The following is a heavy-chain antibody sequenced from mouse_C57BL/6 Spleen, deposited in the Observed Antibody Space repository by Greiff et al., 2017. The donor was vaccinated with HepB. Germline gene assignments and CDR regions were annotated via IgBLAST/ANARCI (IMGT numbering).Heavy chain of an antibody. CDR1: GFNIKDYY. J-gene: IGHJ2*01. CDR2: IDPEDGDT. D-gene: IGHD2-2*01. Sequence: VQLQQSGAELVRPGASVKLSCTASGFNIKDYYMHWVKQRPEQGLEWIGRIDPEDGDTEYAPKFQGKATMTADTSSNTAYLQLSSLPSEDTAVYYCTPSTMVTNYFYYWGQGTTLTVSS. CDR3: TPSTMVTNYFYY. V-gene: IGHV14-1*01.